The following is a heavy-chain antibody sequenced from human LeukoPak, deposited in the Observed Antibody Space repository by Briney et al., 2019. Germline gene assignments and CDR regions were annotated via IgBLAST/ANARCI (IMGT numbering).Heavy chain of an antibody. CDR2: IYHSGST. Sequence: SETLSLTCTVSGYSISSGYYWGWIRQPPGKGLEWIGSIYHSGSTYYNPSLKSRVTISVDTSKNQFSLKLSSVTAADTAVYYCAGREDCGGDCMDAFDIWGQGTMATVSS. CDR3: AGREDCGGDCMDAFDI. V-gene: IGHV4-38-2*02. J-gene: IGHJ3*02. D-gene: IGHD2-21*01. CDR1: GYSISSGYY.